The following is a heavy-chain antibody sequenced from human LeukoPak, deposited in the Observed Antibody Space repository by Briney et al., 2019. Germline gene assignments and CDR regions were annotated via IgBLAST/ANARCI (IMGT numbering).Heavy chain of an antibody. CDR2: IYYSGST. CDR3: ARRLTMVRGLSP. V-gene: IGHV4-39*02. J-gene: IGHJ4*02. CDR1: GGSISSSSYY. Sequence: SETLSLTCTVSGGSISSSSYYWGWIRQPPGKGLEGIGSIYYSGSTYYNPSLKSRVTISVDTSKNHFSLKLSSVTAADTAVYYCARRLTMVRGLSPWGQGTLVTVSS. D-gene: IGHD3-10*01.